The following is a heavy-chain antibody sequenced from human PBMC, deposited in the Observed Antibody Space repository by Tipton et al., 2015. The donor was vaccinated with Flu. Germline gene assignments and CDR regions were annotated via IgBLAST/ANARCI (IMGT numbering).Heavy chain of an antibody. Sequence: TLSLTCSVSGDSMRIDYYWGWIRQPPGQGLEWLGNIHRSGSAYYNSSLKSRLSLSVDTSKNQFSLKLSSVTAADTAVYYCARSQWLGTDYFDYWGQGTLVTVSS. CDR1: GDSMRIDYY. CDR3: ARSQWLGTDYFDY. J-gene: IGHJ4*02. V-gene: IGHV4-38-2*01. CDR2: IHRSGSA. D-gene: IGHD6-19*01.